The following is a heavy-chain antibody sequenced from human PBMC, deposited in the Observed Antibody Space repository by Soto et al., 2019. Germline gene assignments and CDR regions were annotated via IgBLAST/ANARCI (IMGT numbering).Heavy chain of an antibody. Sequence: PVGSLRLSCAASGFTFSSYAMHWVRQAPGKGLEWVAVISYDGSNKYYADSVKGRFTISRDNSKNTLYLQMNSLRAEDTAVYYCARGDGSGSYYDSVNPGYLDYWGQGTLVTVSS. CDR3: ARGDGSGSYYDSVNPGYLDY. V-gene: IGHV3-30-3*01. D-gene: IGHD3-10*01. CDR2: ISYDGSNK. J-gene: IGHJ4*02. CDR1: GFTFSSYA.